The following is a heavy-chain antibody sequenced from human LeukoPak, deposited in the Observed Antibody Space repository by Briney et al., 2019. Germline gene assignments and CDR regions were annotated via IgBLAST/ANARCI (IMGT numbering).Heavy chain of an antibody. CDR2: INQRGST. V-gene: IGHV4-28*01. CDR1: GYSISSSNW. D-gene: IGHD2-2*01. Sequence: SDTLSLTCAVSGYSISSSNWWGWIRQPPGKGLEWIGEINQRGSTNYNPSLKSRVIMSVDTSKNQLSLKLTSMTAADTAVYYCARSRGAKKGMVPAAVDLDHWGQGTLVTVS. CDR3: ARSRGAKKGMVPAAVDLDH. J-gene: IGHJ4*02.